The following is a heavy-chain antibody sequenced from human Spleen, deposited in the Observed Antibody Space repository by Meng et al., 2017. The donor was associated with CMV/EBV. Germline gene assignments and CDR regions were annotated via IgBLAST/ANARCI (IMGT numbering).Heavy chain of an antibody. V-gene: IGHV4-61*08. CDR3: ARGMRYCSGTSCYLLDAFHI. CDR2: IYYSGTT. D-gene: IGHD2-2*01. J-gene: IGHJ3*02. CDR1: GGSVSSGGYY. Sequence: SETLSLTCTVSGGSVSSGGYYWSWIRQPPGKGLEWIGNIYYSGTTNYNPSLKSRVTISVDTSKNQFSLKLSSVTAADTAVYYCARGMRYCSGTSCYLLDAFHIWGQGTMVTVSS.